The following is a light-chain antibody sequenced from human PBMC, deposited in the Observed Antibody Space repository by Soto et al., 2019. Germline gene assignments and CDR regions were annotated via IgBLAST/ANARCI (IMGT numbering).Light chain of an antibody. V-gene: IGLV1-44*01. CDR3: AAWDDSLNEYV. CDR1: RSNIVSNT. CDR2: AYS. J-gene: IGLJ1*01. Sequence: QPVLTQPPSASGTPGQRVTISCSGSRSNIVSNTVNWYQHLPGAAPKLLMYAYSQRPSGIPDRFSGSKSGASASLAISGLQSEDEADYYCAAWDDSLNEYVFGTGTKLTVL.